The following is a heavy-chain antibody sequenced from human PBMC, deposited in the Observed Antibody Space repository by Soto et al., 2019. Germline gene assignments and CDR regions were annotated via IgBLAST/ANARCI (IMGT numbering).Heavy chain of an antibody. Sequence: GGSLRLSCAASGFTFSSYAMHWVRQAPGKGLEWVAVISYDGSNKYYADSVKGRFTISRDNSKNTLYPQMNSLRAEDTAVYYCASTYSSSGYWGQGTLVTVSS. J-gene: IGHJ4*02. V-gene: IGHV3-30-3*01. CDR1: GFTFSSYA. D-gene: IGHD6-13*01. CDR3: ASTYSSSGY. CDR2: ISYDGSNK.